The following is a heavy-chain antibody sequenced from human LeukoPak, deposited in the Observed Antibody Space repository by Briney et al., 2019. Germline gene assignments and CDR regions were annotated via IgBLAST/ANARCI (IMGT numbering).Heavy chain of an antibody. CDR1: GFTFSDAW. D-gene: IGHD1-26*01. CDR2: VKSKSDGGTT. V-gene: IGHV3-15*01. CDR3: TKLSGSFSVY. Sequence: PGGSLRLSCEASGFTFSDAWLTWVRQAPGKGLEWVGRVKSKSDGGTTDYAAPVKGRFTISRDDSKNTLYLQINSPKTEDTAVYYCTKLSGSFSVYWGQGTLVTVSS. J-gene: IGHJ4*02.